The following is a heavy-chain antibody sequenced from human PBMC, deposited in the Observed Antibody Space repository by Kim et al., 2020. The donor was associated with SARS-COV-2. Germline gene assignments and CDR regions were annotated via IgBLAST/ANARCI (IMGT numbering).Heavy chain of an antibody. D-gene: IGHD3-10*01. V-gene: IGHV3-48*03. J-gene: IGHJ4*02. Sequence: STIYYADSVKGRFTISRDNAKNSLYLQMNSLRAEDTAVYYCAITRRAVPNRGQGTLVTVSS. CDR3: AITRRAVPN. CDR2: STI.